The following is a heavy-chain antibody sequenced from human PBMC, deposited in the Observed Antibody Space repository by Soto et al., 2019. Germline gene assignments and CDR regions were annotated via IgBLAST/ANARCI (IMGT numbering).Heavy chain of an antibody. Sequence: SETLSLTCTVSGGSVSSVTYSWSWIRQPPGKGLEWIACIYYSGSTSYNPSLKSRVTISVDRSKNQFSLKLSSVTAADTAVYYCARAHGSGWGAFDIWGQGTMVTVPS. CDR1: GGSVSSVTYS. D-gene: IGHD3-10*01. CDR3: ARAHGSGWGAFDI. V-gene: IGHV4-61*01. J-gene: IGHJ3*02. CDR2: IYYSGST.